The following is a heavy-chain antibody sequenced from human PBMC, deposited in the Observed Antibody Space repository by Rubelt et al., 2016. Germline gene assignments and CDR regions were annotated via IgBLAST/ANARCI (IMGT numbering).Heavy chain of an antibody. D-gene: IGHD4-17*01. J-gene: IGHJ4*02. CDR1: GFTFSSYA. V-gene: IGHV3-23*01. CDR2: ISGSGGSP. Sequence: EVQLLESGGGLVQPGGSLRLSCAASGFTFSSYAMSWVRQAPGKGLEWVSAISGSGGSPYYADSVKGRLTIYRDNSKNTLYLQRNSLRAKHTAVDYRAKVPIRTVTSTFDYWGQGTLVTVSS. CDR3: AKVPIRTVTSTFDY.